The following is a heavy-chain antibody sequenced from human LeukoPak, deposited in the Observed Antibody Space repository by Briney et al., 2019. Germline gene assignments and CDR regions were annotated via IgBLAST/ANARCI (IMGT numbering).Heavy chain of an antibody. J-gene: IGHJ4*02. D-gene: IGHD3-22*01. CDR2: IYHSGST. Sequence: PSETLSLTCTVSGYSISSGYYWGWIRQPPGKELEWIGSIYHSGSTYYNPSLKSRVTISVDTSKNQFSLKLSSVTAADTAVYYCAREGGLYDSRPFWGQGTLVTVSS. CDR1: GYSISSGYY. CDR3: AREGGLYDSRPF. V-gene: IGHV4-38-2*02.